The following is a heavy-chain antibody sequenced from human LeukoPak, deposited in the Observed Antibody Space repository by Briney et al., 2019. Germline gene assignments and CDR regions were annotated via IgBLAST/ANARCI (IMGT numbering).Heavy chain of an antibody. V-gene: IGHV3-48*03. CDR1: GFTFSSYE. CDR2: ISIIDTTI. CDR3: ACEGAGIMIRSVILDY. D-gene: IGHD3-16*01. Sequence: GGALRLSFEASGFTFSSYEMNWFGQAPGKGRDGVSYISIIDTTIYYADSVKGRLNISRNNAKNSMYLQLHRLSAEDTALYSCACEGAGIMIRSVILDYWGQGTLVTVSS. J-gene: IGHJ4*02.